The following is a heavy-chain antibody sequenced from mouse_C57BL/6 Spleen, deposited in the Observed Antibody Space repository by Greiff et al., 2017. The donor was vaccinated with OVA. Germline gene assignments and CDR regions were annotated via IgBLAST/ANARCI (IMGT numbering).Heavy chain of an antibody. Sequence: EVHLVESGGDLVKPGGSLKLSCAASGFTFSSYGMSWVRQTPDKRLEWVATISSGGSYTYYPDSVKGRFTISRDNAKNTLYLQMSSLKSEDTAMYYCARPITTVDAMDYWGQGTSVTVSS. D-gene: IGHD1-1*01. V-gene: IGHV5-6*01. CDR2: ISSGGSYT. CDR3: ARPITTVDAMDY. J-gene: IGHJ4*01. CDR1: GFTFSSYG.